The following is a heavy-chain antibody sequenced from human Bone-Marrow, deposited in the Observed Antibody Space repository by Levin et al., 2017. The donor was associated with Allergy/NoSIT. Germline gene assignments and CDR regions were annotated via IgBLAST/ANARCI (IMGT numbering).Heavy chain of an antibody. Sequence: RGESLKISCAASGFTFSSYSMNWVRQAPGKGLEWVSSISSSSSYIYYADSVKGRFTISRDNAKNSLYLQMNSLRAEDTAVYYCARDLSADYGDHHFDYWGQGTLVTVSS. CDR2: ISSSSSYI. J-gene: IGHJ4*02. CDR3: ARDLSADYGDHHFDY. D-gene: IGHD4-17*01. CDR1: GFTFSSYS. V-gene: IGHV3-21*01.